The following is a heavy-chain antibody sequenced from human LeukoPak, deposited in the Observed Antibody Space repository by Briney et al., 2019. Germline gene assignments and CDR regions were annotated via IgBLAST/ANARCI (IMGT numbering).Heavy chain of an antibody. V-gene: IGHV4-4*07. D-gene: IGHD3-3*01. CDR2: IYTSGST. J-gene: IGHJ6*03. CDR1: GGSISSYY. Sequence: SETLSLTCTVSGGSISSYYWSWIRQPARKGLEWIERIYTSGSTNYNPSLKSRVTMSVDTSKNQFSLKLSSVTAADTAVYYCARDILDFWSGRPAYMVVWGKGTTLTVSS. CDR3: ARDILDFWSGRPAYMVV.